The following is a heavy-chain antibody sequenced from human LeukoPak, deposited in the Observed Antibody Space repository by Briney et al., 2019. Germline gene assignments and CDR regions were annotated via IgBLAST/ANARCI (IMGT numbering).Heavy chain of an antibody. CDR1: GFTFNYYW. CDR3: ARDKSGTMMRGVITTYYYSMDV. Sequence: PGGSLRLSCAASGFTFNYYWMSWVRQAPGKGLEWVANIKQDGSETYYVDSVKGRFTISRGNAKNSLFLQMNSLRGEDTALYYCARDKSGTMMRGVITTYYYSMDVWGKGTTVTISS. V-gene: IGHV3-7*01. CDR2: IKQDGSET. D-gene: IGHD3-10*01. J-gene: IGHJ6*03.